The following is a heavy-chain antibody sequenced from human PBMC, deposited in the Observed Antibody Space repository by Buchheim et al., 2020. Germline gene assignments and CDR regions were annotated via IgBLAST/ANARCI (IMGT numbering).Heavy chain of an antibody. J-gene: IGHJ6*02. V-gene: IGHV3-30*18. D-gene: IGHD2-15*01. CDR3: AKGQSYCSGGRCYSFGGMDV. CDR2: IPCDGKKE. Sequence: QVQLVESGGGVVQPGRSLRLSCAASGFTFKTYGMHWVRQAPGKGLEWVAAIPCDGKKEYIADSVKGRFTISRDNSRNQQSVKMNSLRAEDTAVYYCAKGQSYCSGGRCYSFGGMDVWGQGTT. CDR1: GFTFKTYG.